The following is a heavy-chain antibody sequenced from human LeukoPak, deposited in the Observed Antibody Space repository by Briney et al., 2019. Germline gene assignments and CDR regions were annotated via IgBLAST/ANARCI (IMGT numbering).Heavy chain of an antibody. Sequence: GSLRLSCAASGFTFSSYAMHWVRQAPGKGLEWVAVISYDGSNKYYADSVKGRFTISRDNSKNTLYLQMNSLRAEDTAVYYCARGMATMVRSQDYWGQGTLVTVSS. D-gene: IGHD3-10*01. V-gene: IGHV3-30*04. CDR2: ISYDGSNK. CDR1: GFTFSSYA. J-gene: IGHJ4*02. CDR3: ARGMATMVRSQDY.